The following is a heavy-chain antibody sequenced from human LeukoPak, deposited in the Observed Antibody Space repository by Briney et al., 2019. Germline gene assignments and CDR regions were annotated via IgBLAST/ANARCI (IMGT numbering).Heavy chain of an antibody. Sequence: SETLSLTCTVSGGSTSNHCWTWIRQPPGRGLEWIGYICKSGNTNYNPALKSRVTISADTSRNNFSLSLISVTAADTAVYYCVRDHGDGLDSRGQGTLVTVSS. V-gene: IGHV4-59*11. CDR1: GGSTSNHC. J-gene: IGHJ4*02. CDR3: VRDHGDGLDS. CDR2: ICKSGNT. D-gene: IGHD4-17*01.